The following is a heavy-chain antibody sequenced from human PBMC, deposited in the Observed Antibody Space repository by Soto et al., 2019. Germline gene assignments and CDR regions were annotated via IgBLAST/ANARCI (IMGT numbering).Heavy chain of an antibody. J-gene: IGHJ4*02. Sequence: QVHLVQSGAEVKKPGASVKVSCKGSGYAFTTYGITWVRQAPGQGLEWMGWISAHNGNTNYAQKLQGRVTVTRDAFTSTAYMGLRGWRSDGTARYYCGRGRYGDYRGQGALVTVSS. V-gene: IGHV1-18*01. CDR1: GYAFTTYG. CDR2: ISAHNGNT. D-gene: IGHD1-20*01. CDR3: GRGRYGDY.